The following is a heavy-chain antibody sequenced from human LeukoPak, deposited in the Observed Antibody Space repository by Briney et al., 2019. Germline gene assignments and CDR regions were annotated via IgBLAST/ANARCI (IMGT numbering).Heavy chain of an antibody. V-gene: IGHV3-7*01. J-gene: IGHJ5*02. CDR1: EFTFRSDW. D-gene: IGHD1-26*01. CDR3: AKWDFFGDYFSFDP. Sequence: GGSLRLSCAASEFTFRSDWMSWVCQAPGKGLEWVATIKHDLSETHYADSVKGRFTVSRDNPKNSLFLQMDSLRVEDTALYFCAKWDFFGDYFSFDPRGQGTRVTVSS. CDR2: IKHDLSET.